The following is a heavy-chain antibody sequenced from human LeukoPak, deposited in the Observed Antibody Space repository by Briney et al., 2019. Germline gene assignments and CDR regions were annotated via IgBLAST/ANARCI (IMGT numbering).Heavy chain of an antibody. J-gene: IGHJ4*02. CDR2: INPNSGGT. V-gene: IGHV1-2*02. D-gene: IGHD6-19*01. CDR3: ARVAKGNSVAKMSPFDY. Sequence: ASVKVSCKASGYTFTGYYMHWVRQAPGQGLEWMGWINPNSGGTNYAQKFQGRVTMTRDTSISTAYMELSRLRSDDTAVYYCARVAKGNSVAKMSPFDYWGQGTLVTVSS. CDR1: GYTFTGYY.